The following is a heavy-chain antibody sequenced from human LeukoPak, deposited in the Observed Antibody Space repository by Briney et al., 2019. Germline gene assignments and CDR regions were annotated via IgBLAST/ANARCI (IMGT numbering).Heavy chain of an antibody. CDR3: ARGYSMNCSSTSCNHYLNWFDP. V-gene: IGHV1-8*01. D-gene: IGHD2-2*01. Sequence: GASVKVSCKASGYTFSSHDINWVRQATGQGLEWMGWMNPHSGNTGYAQKFQGRVTMTRNTPIGTAYMELSSLRSEDTAVYYCARGYSMNCSSTSCNHYLNWFDPWGQGTLVTVSS. CDR2: MNPHSGNT. J-gene: IGHJ5*02. CDR1: GYTFSSHD.